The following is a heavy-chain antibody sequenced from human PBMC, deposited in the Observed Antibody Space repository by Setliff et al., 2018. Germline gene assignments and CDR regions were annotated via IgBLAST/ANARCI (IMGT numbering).Heavy chain of an antibody. CDR2: ISSSSSYI. CDR3: ARALGYCSGGSCLWAVYYYYGMDV. J-gene: IGHJ6*02. D-gene: IGHD2-15*01. V-gene: IGHV3-21*01. CDR1: GFTFSSYS. Sequence: GGSLRLSCAASGFTFSSYSMNWVRQAPGKGLEWVSSISSSSSYIYYADSVKGRFTISRDNAKNSLYLQMNSLRAEDTAVYYCARALGYCSGGSCLWAVYYYYGMDVRGQGTTVTVSS.